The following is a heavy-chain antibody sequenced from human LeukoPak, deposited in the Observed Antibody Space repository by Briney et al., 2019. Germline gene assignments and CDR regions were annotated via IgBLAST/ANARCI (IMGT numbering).Heavy chain of an antibody. CDR1: GGSFSGYY. Sequence: SETLSLTCAVYGGSFSGYYWSWIRQPPGKGLEWIGEINHSGSTNYNPSLKSRVTISVDTSKNQFSLKLSSVTAADTAVYYCARDRWHGDYVVTFDYWGQGTLVTVSS. CDR3: ARDRWHGDYVVTFDY. D-gene: IGHD4-17*01. CDR2: INHSGST. V-gene: IGHV4-34*01. J-gene: IGHJ4*02.